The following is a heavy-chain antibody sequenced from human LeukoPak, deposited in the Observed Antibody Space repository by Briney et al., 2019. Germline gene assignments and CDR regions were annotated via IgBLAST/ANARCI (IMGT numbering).Heavy chain of an antibody. CDR2: IKHDGSEK. CDR3: ARGTHYYGTGSHNDY. Sequence: PGGSLRLSCAASGFTFSAYSMNWVRQAPGKGLEWVANIKHDGSEKNYMDSVKGRFTISRDNAKNSLYLQMNSLRDEDTAVYYCARGTHYYGTGSHNDYWGQGSLVTVSS. V-gene: IGHV3-7*01. J-gene: IGHJ4*02. CDR1: GFTFSAYS. D-gene: IGHD3-10*01.